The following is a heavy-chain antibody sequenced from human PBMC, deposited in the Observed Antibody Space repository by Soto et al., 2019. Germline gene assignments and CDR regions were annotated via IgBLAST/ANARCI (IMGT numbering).Heavy chain of an antibody. CDR2: IYHTGSS. J-gene: IGHJ4*02. D-gene: IGHD4-17*01. V-gene: IGHV4-30-4*01. Sequence: PSETLSLTCTVSGVSINSADFYWSWIRQAPGKGREWIGYIYHTGSSQHHPSLRGRVDISMDTSKNQFSLELRSVTAADTAMYYCAREVFDTTVDYYFDYWGQGGMVTVSS. CDR3: AREVFDTTVDYYFDY. CDR1: GVSINSADFY.